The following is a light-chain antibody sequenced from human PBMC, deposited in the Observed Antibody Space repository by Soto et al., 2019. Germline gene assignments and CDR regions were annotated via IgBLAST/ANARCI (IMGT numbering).Light chain of an antibody. V-gene: IGKV3-15*01. J-gene: IGKJ2*01. CDR3: QQYNNWPPT. CDR2: GAS. Sequence: EIVMTQSPATLSVSPGERATLSCRASQSVSSNLAWYQQKPGQAPRLLIYGASTRATGIPARFSGSGSGTESTLTISSLQSEDFAAYYCQQYNNWPPTFGQGNKLEIK. CDR1: QSVSSN.